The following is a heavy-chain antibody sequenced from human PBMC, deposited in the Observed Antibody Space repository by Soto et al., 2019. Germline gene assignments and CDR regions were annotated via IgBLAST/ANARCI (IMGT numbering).Heavy chain of an antibody. Sequence: GGSLRLSCAASGFIFSNYAMHWVRQAPGKGLEWVTIISFDGSKTHYADSVRGRFTISRDNSNNTLSLQMSNLRPEDTALYYCAREGGNGYSYGYSFDYWGQGTQVTVSS. CDR2: ISFDGSKT. CDR3: AREGGNGYSYGYSFDY. CDR1: GFIFSNYA. V-gene: IGHV3-30-3*01. J-gene: IGHJ4*02. D-gene: IGHD5-18*01.